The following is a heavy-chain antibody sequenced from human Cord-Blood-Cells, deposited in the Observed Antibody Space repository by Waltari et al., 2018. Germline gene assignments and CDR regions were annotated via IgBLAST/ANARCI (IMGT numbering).Heavy chain of an antibody. D-gene: IGHD4-4*01. Sequence: EVQLVESGGGLIQPGGSLRLSCAAYVFTVGSNYMSWVRQAPGKGLEWVSVIYSGGSTYYADSVKGRFTISRDNSKNTLYLQINSLRAEDTAVYYCARGIGDDYSNYWFDPWGQGTLVTVSS. J-gene: IGHJ5*02. CDR2: IYSGGST. CDR3: ARGIGDDYSNYWFDP. CDR1: VFTVGSNY. V-gene: IGHV3-53*01.